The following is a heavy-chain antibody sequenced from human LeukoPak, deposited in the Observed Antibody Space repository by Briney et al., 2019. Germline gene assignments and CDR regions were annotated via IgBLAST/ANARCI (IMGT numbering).Heavy chain of an antibody. CDR2: IDNRGNT. J-gene: IGHJ4*02. V-gene: IGHV4-4*02. Sequence: SETLSLTCAVSGGSISSSNWWSWVRQRPGKGLEWIGAIDNRGNTKYNPSLKTRVTISVEKSKNLLSLKLSSVTAADTAVYYCARGEGSGREDYWGQGTLVTVS. D-gene: IGHD2-15*01. CDR1: GGSISSSNW. CDR3: ARGEGSGREDY.